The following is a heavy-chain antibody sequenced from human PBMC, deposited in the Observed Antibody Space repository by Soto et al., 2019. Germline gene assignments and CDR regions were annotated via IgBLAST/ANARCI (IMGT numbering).Heavy chain of an antibody. J-gene: IGHJ4*01. Sequence: PGESLKISCKGSGYSFSSFWIGWVRQMPGKGLEWMGIIYPGDSATRYSPSFQGQVTFSVDKSISTAFLQWSSLRASDTAMYYCARHSLIPGDYWGQGTLVTVSS. D-gene: IGHD2-21*01. V-gene: IGHV5-51*01. CDR3: ARHSLIPGDY. CDR1: GYSFSSFW. CDR2: IYPGDSAT.